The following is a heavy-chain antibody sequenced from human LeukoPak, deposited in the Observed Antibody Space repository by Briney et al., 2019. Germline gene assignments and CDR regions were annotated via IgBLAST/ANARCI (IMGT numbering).Heavy chain of an antibody. D-gene: IGHD1-26*01. CDR1: GYTFTSYG. J-gene: IGHJ5*02. V-gene: IGHV1-18*01. CDR3: ARDLLVVGATYWFDP. CDR2: ISAYNGNT. Sequence: ASVKVSYKASGYTFTSYGISWVRQAPGQGLEWMGWISAYNGNTNYAQKLQGRVTMTTDTSTSTAYMELRSLRSDDTAVYYCARDLLVVGATYWFDPWGQGTLVTVSS.